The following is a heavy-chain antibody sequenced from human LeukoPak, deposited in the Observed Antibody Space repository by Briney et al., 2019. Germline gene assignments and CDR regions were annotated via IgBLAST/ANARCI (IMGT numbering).Heavy chain of an antibody. CDR1: GYTFTGYY. CDR3: ARDSLVTSSFDY. Sequence: GASVKVSCKASGYTFTGYYMHWVRQAPGQGLERMGWINPNSGGTNYAQKFQGRVTMTRDTSISTAYMELSRLRSDDTAVYYCARDSLVTSSFDYWGQGTLVTVSS. D-gene: IGHD5-18*01. J-gene: IGHJ4*02. CDR2: INPNSGGT. V-gene: IGHV1-2*02.